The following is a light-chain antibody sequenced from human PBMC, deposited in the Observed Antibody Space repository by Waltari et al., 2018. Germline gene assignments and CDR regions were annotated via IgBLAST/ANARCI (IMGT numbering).Light chain of an antibody. CDR1: DIGARI. CDR2: YDT. Sequence: SYMLTQPPSVSVAPGQTARITCGVDDIGARIVHWCQQRPGQAPVSVIYYDTDRPSGIPDRFSGSHSGNTATLIISRVEAGDEADYYCQVWDSSRHHVIFGGGTRLTVL. CDR3: QVWDSSRHHVI. V-gene: IGLV3-21*04. J-gene: IGLJ2*01.